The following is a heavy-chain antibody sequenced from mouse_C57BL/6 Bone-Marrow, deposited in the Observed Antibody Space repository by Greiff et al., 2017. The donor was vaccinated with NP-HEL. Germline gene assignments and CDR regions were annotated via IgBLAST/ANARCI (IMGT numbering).Heavy chain of an antibody. Sequence: EVQLQQSGPELVKPGASVKISCKASGYTFTDYYMNWVKQSHGKSLEWIGDINPNHGGNSYNQKFKGKATLTVDTSSSTAYMELRSLTSEDSAVYYCARATYYDYDGAMDFWGQGTSVTVSS. CDR1: GYTFTDYY. D-gene: IGHD2-4*01. V-gene: IGHV1-26*01. CDR3: ARATYYDYDGAMDF. J-gene: IGHJ4*01. CDR2: INPNHGGN.